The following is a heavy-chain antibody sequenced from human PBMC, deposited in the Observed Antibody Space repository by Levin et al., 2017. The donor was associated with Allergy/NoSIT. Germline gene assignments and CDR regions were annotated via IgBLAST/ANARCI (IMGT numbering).Heavy chain of an antibody. D-gene: IGHD3-10*01. J-gene: IGHJ2*01. CDR2: IYYSGST. V-gene: IGHV4-59*01. CDR3: ARRGMVRGVRPNYGYFDL. CDR1: GGSISSYY. Sequence: PGGSLRLSCTVSGGSISSYYWSWIRQPPGKGLEWIGYIYYSGSTNYNPSLKSRVTISVDTSKNQFSLKLSSVTAADTAVYYCARRGMVRGVRPNYGYFDLWGRGTLVTVSS.